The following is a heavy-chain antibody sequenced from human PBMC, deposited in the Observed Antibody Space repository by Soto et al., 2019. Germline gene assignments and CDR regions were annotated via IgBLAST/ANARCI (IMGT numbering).Heavy chain of an antibody. CDR3: VRLIGNSWLDS. D-gene: IGHD2-8*01. Sequence: PSQTLSLTCAISGDSVSTNSVTWNWIRQSPSRGLEWLGRTYYRSKWFNDYAVSVKGRITINPDTSNNQLSLQLNSVTPDGTAVNYCVRLIGNSWLDSWGQGTLVTVSS. V-gene: IGHV6-1*01. CDR2: TYYRSKWFN. CDR1: GDSVSTNSVT. J-gene: IGHJ5*01.